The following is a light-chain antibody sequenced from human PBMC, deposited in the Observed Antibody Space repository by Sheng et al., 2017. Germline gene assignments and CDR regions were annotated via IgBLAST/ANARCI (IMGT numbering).Light chain of an antibody. V-gene: IGKV3-11*01. CDR3: HQRFNWPLT. CDR1: QSVRSSY. Sequence: EIVLTQSPGTLPLSPGERATLSCRASQSVRSSYLAWYQQKPGQAPRLLIYDASNRATGIPARFSGSGSGTDFSLTISSLGPEDFAVYYCHQRFNWPLTFGGGTKVEIK. CDR2: DAS. J-gene: IGKJ4*01.